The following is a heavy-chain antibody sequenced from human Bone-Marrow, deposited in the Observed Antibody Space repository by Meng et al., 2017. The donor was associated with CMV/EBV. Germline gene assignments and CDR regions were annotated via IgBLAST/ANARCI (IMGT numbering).Heavy chain of an antibody. J-gene: IGHJ4*02. V-gene: IGHV4-34*01. CDR1: GVSFSGYY. D-gene: IGHD7-27*01. CDR3: ARASEETGFYY. Sequence: SETLSLTCAVYGVSFSGYYWSWIRQPPGKGLEWIGEINHRGSTNYNPSLKSRITISVDTSKNQFSLKLSSVTAADTAVYYCARASEETGFYYWEQGTLVTFSS. CDR2: INHRGST.